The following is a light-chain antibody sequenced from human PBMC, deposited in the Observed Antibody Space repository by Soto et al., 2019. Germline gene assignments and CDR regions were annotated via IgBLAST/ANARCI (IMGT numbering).Light chain of an antibody. J-gene: IGLJ3*02. Sequence: QSVLTQPPSASGSPGQSVTISCTGTSSDVGGYDYVSWYQQHPGKAPRFLIYEVNKRPSGVPDRFSGSKSGNTASLTVSGLQAEDEADYYCSSYARGNNVVFGAGTKVTVL. CDR3: SSYARGNNVV. V-gene: IGLV2-8*01. CDR2: EVN. CDR1: SSDVGGYDY.